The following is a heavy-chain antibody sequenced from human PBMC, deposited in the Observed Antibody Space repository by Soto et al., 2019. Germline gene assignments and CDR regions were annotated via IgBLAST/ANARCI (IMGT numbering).Heavy chain of an antibody. CDR3: ARGDSDILTAAENYYFDY. D-gene: IGHD3-9*01. V-gene: IGHV4-59*01. Sequence: PSETLSLTCTVSGGSISSYYWSWIRQPPGKGLEWIGYIYYSGSTNYNPSLKSRVTISVDTSKNQFSLKLSSVTAADTAVYYCARGDSDILTAAENYYFDYWGQGTLVTVSS. J-gene: IGHJ4*02. CDR1: GGSISSYY. CDR2: IYYSGST.